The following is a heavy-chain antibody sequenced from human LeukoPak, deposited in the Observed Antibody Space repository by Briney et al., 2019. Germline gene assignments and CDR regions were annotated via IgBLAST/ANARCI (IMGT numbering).Heavy chain of an antibody. CDR3: ARVTMVRGVIIPYFDY. J-gene: IGHJ4*02. Sequence: PGGSLRLSCAASGFTFSSYWTSWVRQAPGKGLEWVANIKQDGSEKYYVDSVKGRFTISRDNAKNSLYLQMNSLRAEDTAVYYCARVTMVRGVIIPYFDYWGQGTLVTVSS. V-gene: IGHV3-7*01. CDR1: GFTFSSYW. CDR2: IKQDGSEK. D-gene: IGHD3-10*01.